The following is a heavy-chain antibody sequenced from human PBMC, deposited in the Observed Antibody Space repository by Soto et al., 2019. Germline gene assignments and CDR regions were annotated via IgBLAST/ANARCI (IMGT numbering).Heavy chain of an antibody. D-gene: IGHD4-17*01. CDR2: ITSGGST. J-gene: IGHJ6*02. V-gene: IGHV3-23*01. CDR3: ASTTMSFHYYYGMDV. CDR1: GFTFSSYA. Sequence: LRLSCAASGFTFSSYAMNWVRQAPGKGLEWVSSITSGGSTYYADSVKGRFSTSRDNSKNTLYLQVNSLKASDTAMYYCASTTMSFHYYYGMDVRGQRTTVTVSS.